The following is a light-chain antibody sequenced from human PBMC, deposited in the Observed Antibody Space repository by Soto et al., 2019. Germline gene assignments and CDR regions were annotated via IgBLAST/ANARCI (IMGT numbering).Light chain of an antibody. V-gene: IGKV3-11*01. CDR3: QQRGNWPLFT. CDR2: DSF. J-gene: IGKJ3*01. CDR1: QDIKSY. Sequence: EVVVTQSPATLSLSPGERATLSCRASQDIKSYLAWYQHKPGQPPRLLFYDSFSRATGTPARFSPDGSGTDFTLTISSLEPEDFAVYYCQQRGNWPLFTFGPGTRLELK.